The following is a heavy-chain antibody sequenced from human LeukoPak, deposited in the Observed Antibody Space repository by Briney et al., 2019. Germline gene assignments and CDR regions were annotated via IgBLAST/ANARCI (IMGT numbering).Heavy chain of an antibody. V-gene: IGHV3-30*02. CDR3: GAGVRRWYY. Sequence: SSYDWGWVRQPPGKGLEWVAFIRYDGSNKYYADSVKGRFTISRDNSKNTLYLQMNSLRAEDTAVYYCGAGVRRWYYWGQGTLVTVSS. D-gene: IGHD2-15*01. J-gene: IGHJ4*02. CDR1: SSYD. CDR2: IRYDGSNK.